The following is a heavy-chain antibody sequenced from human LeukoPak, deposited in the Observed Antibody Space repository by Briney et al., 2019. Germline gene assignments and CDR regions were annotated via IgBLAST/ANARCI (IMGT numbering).Heavy chain of an antibody. CDR2: IYISGST. CDR3: AREPIFSGYYSRTFDAFDL. Sequence: PSETLSLTCAVSGGSISSGSFYWSWIRQSAGKGLEWIGHIYISGSTDYNPSLRSRVTISVDASKNQFSLKLSSVTAADTAVYYCAREPIFSGYYSRTFDAFDLWGQGTMVTVSS. V-gene: IGHV4-61*09. CDR1: GGSISSGSFY. D-gene: IGHD3-22*01. J-gene: IGHJ3*01.